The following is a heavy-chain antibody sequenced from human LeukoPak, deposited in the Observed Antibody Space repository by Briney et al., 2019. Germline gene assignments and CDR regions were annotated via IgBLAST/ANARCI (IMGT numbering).Heavy chain of an antibody. CDR3: ARGNYDLMTGMDV. CDR2: IWYDGSDK. Sequence: GGSLRLSCAASAFTFSTYGMPWVRQAPGKGLEWVAVIWYDGSDKYYADSVKGRFTISRDNSKHTLYLQMNSLRAEDTAVYYCARGNYDLMTGMDVWGQGTTVTVSS. J-gene: IGHJ6*02. V-gene: IGHV3-33*01. D-gene: IGHD3-3*01. CDR1: AFTFSTYG.